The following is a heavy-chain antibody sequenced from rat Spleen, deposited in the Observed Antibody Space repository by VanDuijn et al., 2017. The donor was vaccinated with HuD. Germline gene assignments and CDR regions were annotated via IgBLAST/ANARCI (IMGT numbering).Heavy chain of an antibody. D-gene: IGHD1-2*01. CDR3: ARGAAYYFIDA. CDR2: IWTGGST. J-gene: IGHJ4*01. V-gene: IGHV2-30*01. CDR1: GFSLTSYN. Sequence: QVQLKESGPGLVQPSQTLSLTCTVSGFSLTSYNVHWVRQPTGKGLEWMGVIWTGGSTDYNSALKSRLSISRETSKSQVFMKRHSPQTEDIATYYCARGAAYYFIDAWRQGASLTGYS.